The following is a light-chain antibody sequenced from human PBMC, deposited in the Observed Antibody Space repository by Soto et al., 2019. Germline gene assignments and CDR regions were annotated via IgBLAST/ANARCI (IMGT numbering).Light chain of an antibody. J-gene: IGKJ1*01. CDR3: QQSYSTLPRT. Sequence: DIQITHSPSCLSASVGDRVTISCRPSQSISSDLNWYQEKPTKAPKLLIYAASMLQSRIPSRLSGSGSGTDLTLNISSLHPEDFATYYCQQSYSTLPRTYGQGTKVDIK. CDR2: AAS. V-gene: IGKV1-39*01. CDR1: QSISSD.